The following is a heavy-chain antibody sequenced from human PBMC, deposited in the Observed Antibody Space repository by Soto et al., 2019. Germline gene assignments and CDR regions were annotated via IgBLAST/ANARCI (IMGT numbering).Heavy chain of an antibody. CDR1: GFTFSSYW. Sequence: EVQLVESGGGLVQPGGSLRLSCAASGFTFSSYWMNWVRQAPGKGLEWVASIKQDGSDKKYVDAAKGRFTISRDNAKNSLYLQMISLRAEDTAVYYCARSMADDYFDYWGQGTMVTVSS. CDR2: IKQDGSDK. V-gene: IGHV3-7*04. J-gene: IGHJ4*02. D-gene: IGHD6-6*01. CDR3: ARSMADDYFDY.